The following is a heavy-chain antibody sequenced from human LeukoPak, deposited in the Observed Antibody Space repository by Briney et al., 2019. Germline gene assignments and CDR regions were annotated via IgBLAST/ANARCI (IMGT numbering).Heavy chain of an antibody. CDR1: XY. CDR3: ARGRPTTLYYYYYGMDV. CDR2: INHSAST. J-gene: IGHJ6*02. Sequence: XYWXWXRXXXXXXXEXXGXINHSASTNYTPSLKSRLTISVDTSKNQFSLKLSSVTAADTAVYYCARGRPTTLYYYYYGMDVWGQGTTVTVSS. D-gene: IGHD4-11*01. V-gene: IGHV4-34*01.